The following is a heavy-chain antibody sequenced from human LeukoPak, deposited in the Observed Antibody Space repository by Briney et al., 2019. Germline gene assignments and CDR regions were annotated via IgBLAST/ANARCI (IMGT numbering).Heavy chain of an antibody. CDR1: GFTFSSYS. V-gene: IGHV3-48*01. Sequence: GGSLRLSCAASGFTFSSYSMNWVRQAPGKGLEWVSYISSSSSTIYYADSVKGRFTISRDNAKNSLYLQMNSLRAEDTAVYYCAAVSMVATSGYWGQGTLVTVSS. J-gene: IGHJ4*02. D-gene: IGHD5-12*01. CDR3: AAVSMVATSGY. CDR2: ISSSSSTI.